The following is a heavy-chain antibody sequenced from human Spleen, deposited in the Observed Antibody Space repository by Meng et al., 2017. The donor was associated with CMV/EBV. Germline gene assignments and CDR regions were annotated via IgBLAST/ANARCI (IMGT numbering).Heavy chain of an antibody. V-gene: IGHV1-2*02. CDR2: ISPHGGST. Sequence: SGCTFPDYYIHWARQAPGQRPEWMGWISPHGGSTKYAREFQGRVTMTRDTSSSTVYMELTRLTSDDTAIYYCARDEAPRLVTEYFHHWGQGTLVTVSS. J-gene: IGHJ1*01. D-gene: IGHD4-23*01. CDR1: GCTFPDYY. CDR3: ARDEAPRLVTEYFHH.